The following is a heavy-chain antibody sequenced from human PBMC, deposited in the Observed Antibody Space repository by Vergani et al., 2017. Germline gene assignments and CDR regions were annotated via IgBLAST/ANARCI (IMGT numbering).Heavy chain of an antibody. CDR1: GFTFSSYW. D-gene: IGHD3-3*01. CDR3: ATYVLRFLEWLPNEFDY. CDR2: ISGSGGST. Sequence: EVQLVESGGGLVQPGGSLRLSCAASGFTFSSYWMHWVRQAPGKGLEWVSAISGSGGSTYYADSVKGRFTISRDNSKNTLYLQMNSLRAEDTAVYYCATYVLRFLEWLPNEFDYWGQGTLVTVSS. J-gene: IGHJ4*02. V-gene: IGHV3-23*04.